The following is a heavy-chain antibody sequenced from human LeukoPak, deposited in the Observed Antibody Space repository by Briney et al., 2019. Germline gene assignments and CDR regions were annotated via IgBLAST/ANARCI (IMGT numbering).Heavy chain of an antibody. CDR1: GASTSDYY. V-gene: IGHV4-59*01. CDR2: IHHTGSF. CDR3: TRGHWALDC. Sequence: SETLSLTCTIFGASTSDYYWSWVRQPPGKGLEWIGYIHHTGSFDYNPSLSGRATISLDTSKNQFSVKLTSVTAADTAVYDCTRGHWALDCWGQGPLVTVSS. J-gene: IGHJ4*02. D-gene: IGHD3-16*01.